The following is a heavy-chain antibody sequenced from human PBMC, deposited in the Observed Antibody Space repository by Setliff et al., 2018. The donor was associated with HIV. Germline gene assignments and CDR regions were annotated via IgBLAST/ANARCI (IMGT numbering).Heavy chain of an antibody. CDR1: GDTLSKVS. D-gene: IGHD3-22*01. J-gene: IGHJ3*02. Sequence: ASVKVSCKVSGDTLSKVSMHWVRQAPGKGLEWMGGFDPEDEETIYAQNFQGRVTMTEDTSTDTAYMELSSLRSEDTAMYYCATAYFYDSSGYWYVFDIWGQGTMVTVSS. V-gene: IGHV1-24*01. CDR2: FDPEDEET. CDR3: ATAYFYDSSGYWYVFDI.